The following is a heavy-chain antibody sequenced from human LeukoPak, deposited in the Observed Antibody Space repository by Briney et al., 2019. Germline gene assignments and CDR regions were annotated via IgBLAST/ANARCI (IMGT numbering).Heavy chain of an antibody. Sequence: SETLSLTCTVYGGSISSYYWSWIRQPPGKGLEWIGYIYYSGSTNYNPSLKSRVTISVDTSKNQFSLKLSSVTAADTPVYYCARAPSPHRFWEWLRDPPVFDLWGRGTLVTVSS. CDR2: IYYSGST. CDR1: GGSISSYY. J-gene: IGHJ2*01. CDR3: ARAPSPHRFWEWLRDPPVFDL. V-gene: IGHV4-59*01. D-gene: IGHD3-3*01.